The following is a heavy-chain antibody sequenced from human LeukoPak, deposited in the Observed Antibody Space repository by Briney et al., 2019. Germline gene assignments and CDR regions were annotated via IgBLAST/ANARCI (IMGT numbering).Heavy chain of an antibody. CDR3: AKYDSFDHYYDSSGRFDC. V-gene: IGHV3-23*01. J-gene: IGHJ4*02. D-gene: IGHD3-22*01. CDR1: GFTFSNYA. CDR2: ISGSAGDT. Sequence: RGSLRLSCAASGFTFSNYAMNWVRQAPGKGLEWVSAISGSAGDTYFSDSVKGRFTISRDNSKSTLFLQMNSLRAEDTAVYYCAKYDSFDHYYDSSGRFDCWGQGTLVTVSS.